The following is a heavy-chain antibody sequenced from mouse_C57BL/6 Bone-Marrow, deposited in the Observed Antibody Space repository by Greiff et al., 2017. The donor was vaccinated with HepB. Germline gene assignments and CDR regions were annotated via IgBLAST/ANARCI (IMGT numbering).Heavy chain of an antibody. Sequence: EVQVVESGGDLVKPGGSLKLSCAASGFTFSSYGMSWVRQTPDKRLEWVATISSGGSYTYYPDSVKGRFTISRDNAKNTLYLQMSSLKSEDTAMYYCARDFTTVVDWYFDVWGTGTTVTVSS. D-gene: IGHD1-1*01. J-gene: IGHJ1*03. CDR3: ARDFTTVVDWYFDV. CDR2: ISSGGSYT. V-gene: IGHV5-6*01. CDR1: GFTFSSYG.